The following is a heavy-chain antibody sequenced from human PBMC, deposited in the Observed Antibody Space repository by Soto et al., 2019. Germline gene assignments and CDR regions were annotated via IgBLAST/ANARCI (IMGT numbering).Heavy chain of an antibody. V-gene: IGHV1-3*01. J-gene: IGHJ4*02. Sequence: ASVKFSCKDPGYTFTSYAMHWVRQAPGQRLEWMGWINAGNGNTKYSQKFQGRVTITRDTSASTAYMELSSLRSEDTAVYYCARNRPEDYDFWHWGKGILVTVSS. CDR2: INAGNGNT. CDR3: ARNRPEDYDFWH. D-gene: IGHD3-3*01. CDR1: GYTFTSYA.